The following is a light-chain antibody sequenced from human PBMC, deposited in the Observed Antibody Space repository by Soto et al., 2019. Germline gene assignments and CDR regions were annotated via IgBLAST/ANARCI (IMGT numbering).Light chain of an antibody. V-gene: IGKV1-33*01. CDR2: DAY. CDR3: QQSDDLPT. J-gene: IGKJ5*01. Sequence: DIPLTQSPSSLSASVGDRVTITCQASQDINNDVNWYQQKPGTDPNLLIYDAYTLKPGVPSRFSGSGSGTDFTFTISSLQPEDFATYFCQQSDDLPTFGQGTRLEIK. CDR1: QDINND.